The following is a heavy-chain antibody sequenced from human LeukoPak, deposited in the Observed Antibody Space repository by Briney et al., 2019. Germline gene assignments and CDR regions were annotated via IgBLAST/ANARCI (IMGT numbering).Heavy chain of an antibody. CDR3: ARDWDIAVAFFDC. J-gene: IGHJ4*02. V-gene: IGHV1-2*02. D-gene: IGHD6-19*01. CDR1: GYTFTGYY. Sequence: ASVKVSCKASGYTFTGYYIHWVRQTPGQGLEWMGWINPNSGGTNYAQKFQGRVTMTRDTSISTAYMELSRLRSDDTAVYYCARDWDIAVAFFDCWGQGTLVTVSS. CDR2: INPNSGGT.